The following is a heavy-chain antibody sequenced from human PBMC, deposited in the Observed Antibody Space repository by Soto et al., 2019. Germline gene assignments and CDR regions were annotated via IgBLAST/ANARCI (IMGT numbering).Heavy chain of an antibody. V-gene: IGHV1-3*01. CDR3: ATEGAHYTPLDH. CDR1: GYTFTDYA. D-gene: IGHD2-15*01. J-gene: IGHJ4*02. Sequence: ASVKVSCKASGYTFTDYAIHWVRQAPGQGLEWMGWINVGNGNTGYSRKFQGRVTNVRDMSASTAYIEVTSLTSEDTAIYYCATEGAHYTPLDHWGQGTLVTVSS. CDR2: INVGNGNT.